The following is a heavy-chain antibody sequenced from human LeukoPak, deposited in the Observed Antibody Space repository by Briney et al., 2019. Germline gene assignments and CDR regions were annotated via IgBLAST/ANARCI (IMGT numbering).Heavy chain of an antibody. D-gene: IGHD4-17*01. Sequence: GGSLRLSCAASGFTFSSYWMSWVRQAPGKGLEWVANIKEDGSEKQYVDSVKGGFTISRDDAEASLYLQMHSLRAEDTAVYYCATTLTVTTGFYWGQGTLVTVSS. CDR2: IKEDGSEK. CDR3: ATTLTVTTGFY. V-gene: IGHV3-7*01. CDR1: GFTFSSYW. J-gene: IGHJ4*02.